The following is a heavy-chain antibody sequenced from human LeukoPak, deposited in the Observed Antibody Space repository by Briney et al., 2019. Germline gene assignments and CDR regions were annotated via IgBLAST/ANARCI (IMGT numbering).Heavy chain of an antibody. CDR1: GYTFTGYY. D-gene: IGHD3-3*02. J-gene: IGHJ4*02. V-gene: IGHV1-2*02. CDR2: INPNSGGT. CDR3: ARAQLFSPDLGY. Sequence: ASVKVSCKASGYTFTGYYMHWVRQAPGQGLEWMGWINPNSGGTNYAQKFQGRVTMTRDTSISTAYMELSRLRSDDTAVYYCARAQLFSPDLGYWGQATLVTVSS.